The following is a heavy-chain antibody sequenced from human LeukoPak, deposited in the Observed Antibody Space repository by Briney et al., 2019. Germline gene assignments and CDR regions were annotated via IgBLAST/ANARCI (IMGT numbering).Heavy chain of an antibody. V-gene: IGHV4-59*08. J-gene: IGHJ4*02. CDR1: GGSISSYY. CDR3: ARRTTGYNY. CDR2: IYYSGST. Sequence: LETLSLTCTVSGGSISSYYWSWIRQPPGKGLEWIGYIYYSGSTNYNPSLKSRVTISVDTSKNQFSLKLSSVTAADTAVYYCARRTTGYNYWGQGTLVTVSS. D-gene: IGHD3-9*01.